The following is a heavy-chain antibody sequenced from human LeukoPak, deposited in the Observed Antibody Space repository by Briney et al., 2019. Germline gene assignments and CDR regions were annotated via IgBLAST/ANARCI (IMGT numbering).Heavy chain of an antibody. CDR2: INHSGST. CDR3: ARARGYYDILTGFVGYYGMDV. Sequence: SETLSLTCAVYGGSFSGYYWSWIRQPPGKGLEWIGEINHSGSTNYNPSLKSRVTISVDTSKNQFSLKLSSVTAADTAVYYCARARGYYDILTGFVGYYGMDVWGQGTTVAVSS. D-gene: IGHD3-9*01. V-gene: IGHV4-34*01. CDR1: GGSFSGYY. J-gene: IGHJ6*02.